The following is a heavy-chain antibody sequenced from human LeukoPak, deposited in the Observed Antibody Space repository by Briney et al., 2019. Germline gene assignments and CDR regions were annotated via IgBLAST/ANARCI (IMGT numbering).Heavy chain of an antibody. CDR2: MYTSGST. D-gene: IGHD3-22*01. V-gene: IGHV4-4*07. CDR3: ARTPPSASSGYYMDV. J-gene: IGHJ6*02. CDR1: GGSISSGY. Sequence: SETLSLTCTVSGGSISSGYWSWIRQPAGKGLEWIGRMYTSGSTNYNPSLKSRVTMSVDTSKNQFSLKLSSVTAVDTAVYYCARTPPSASSGYYMDVWGQGTTVTVSS.